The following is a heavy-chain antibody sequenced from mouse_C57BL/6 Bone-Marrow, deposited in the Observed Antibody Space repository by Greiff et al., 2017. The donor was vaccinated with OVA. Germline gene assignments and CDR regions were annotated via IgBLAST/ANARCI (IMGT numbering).Heavy chain of an antibody. V-gene: IGHV1-81*01. D-gene: IGHD1-1*01. CDR3: ARYYYGSSYDWYFDV. CDR2: IYPRSGNT. J-gene: IGHJ1*03. Sequence: QVQLQQSGAELARPGASVKLSCKASGYTFTSYGISWVKQSTGQGLEWIGEIYPRSGNTYYNEKFKGKATLTADKSSSTAYMELRSLTSEDSAVYFCARYYYGSSYDWYFDVWGTGTTVTVSS. CDR1: GYTFTSYG.